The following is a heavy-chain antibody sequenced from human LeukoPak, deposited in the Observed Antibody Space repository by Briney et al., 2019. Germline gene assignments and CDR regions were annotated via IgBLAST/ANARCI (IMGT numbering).Heavy chain of an antibody. CDR3: ARAGLSPPYSSGWLPKGPGGYYYYGMDV. V-gene: IGHV3-74*01. D-gene: IGHD6-19*01. CDR1: GFTFSSYW. CDR2: INSDGSST. J-gene: IGHJ6*04. Sequence: PGGSLRLSCAASGFTFSSYWMHWVRQAPGKGLVWVSRINSDGSSTSYADSVKGRFTISRDNAKNTLYLQMNSLRAEDTAVYYCARAGLSPPYSSGWLPKGPGGYYYYGMDVWGKGTTVTVSS.